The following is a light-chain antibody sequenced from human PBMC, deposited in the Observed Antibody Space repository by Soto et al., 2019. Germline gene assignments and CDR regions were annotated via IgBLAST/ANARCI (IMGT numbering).Light chain of an antibody. V-gene: IGKV3-15*01. Sequence: EVLMTQSPATLSVSPGERATLSCRASQSVSSNLAWYQQKHGQAPRLLIYGASTRATGIPARFSGSGSGTEFTLTISSLQSEDFAVYYCQQYDNWPPITFGQGTRLEIK. J-gene: IGKJ5*01. CDR3: QQYDNWPPIT. CDR1: QSVSSN. CDR2: GAS.